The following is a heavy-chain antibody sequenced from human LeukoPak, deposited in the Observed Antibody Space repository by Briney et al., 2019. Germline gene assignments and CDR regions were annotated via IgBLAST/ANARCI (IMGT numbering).Heavy chain of an antibody. CDR1: GGSFSGYY. CDR3: GGGNSAGCYYGMDY. D-gene: IGHD4-23*01. Sequence: SETLSLPCAVYGGSFSGYYWSWIRQPPGKGLEWIGEIYHSGSTNYNPSLKSRVTISVDTSTNQFSLKLSSVTAADTAVYYCGGGNSAGCYYGMDYSGQGIMVTVSS. V-gene: IGHV4-34*01. J-gene: IGHJ6*01. CDR2: IYHSGST.